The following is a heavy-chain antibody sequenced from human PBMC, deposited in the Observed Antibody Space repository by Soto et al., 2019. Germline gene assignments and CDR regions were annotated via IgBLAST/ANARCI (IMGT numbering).Heavy chain of an antibody. D-gene: IGHD3-3*01. V-gene: IGHV1-2*04. Sequence: QEQLVQSGAEVKEPGASVRLSCQSSGYTFTDYYLHWVRQAPGQGLEWMGWISPNSGRKTYAQKFQEWITLTRDTSTATAYMELSGLRSDDTAIYYCARDVSGIRAFDVWGQGTLVTASS. J-gene: IGHJ3*01. CDR3: ARDVSGIRAFDV. CDR2: ISPNSGRK. CDR1: GYTFTDYY.